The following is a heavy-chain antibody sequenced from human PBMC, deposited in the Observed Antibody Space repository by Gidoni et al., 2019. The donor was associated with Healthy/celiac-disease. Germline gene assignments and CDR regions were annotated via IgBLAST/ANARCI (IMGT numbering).Heavy chain of an antibody. D-gene: IGHD3-16*02. CDR2: IKQDGSEK. Sequence: EVQLVESGGGLVQPGGSLRLSCAASGFTFSSYWMSWVRQAPGKGLEWVANIKQDGSEKYYVDSVKGRFTISRDNAKNSLYLQMNSLRGEDTAVYYCARGGVGYDYVWGSYRDFFWFDPWGQGTLVTVSS. V-gene: IGHV3-7*01. CDR3: ARGGVGYDYVWGSYRDFFWFDP. CDR1: GFTFSSYW. J-gene: IGHJ5*02.